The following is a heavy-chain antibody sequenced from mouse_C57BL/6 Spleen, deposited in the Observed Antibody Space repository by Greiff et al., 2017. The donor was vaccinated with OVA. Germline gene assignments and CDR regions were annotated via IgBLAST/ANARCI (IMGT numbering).Heavy chain of an antibody. D-gene: IGHD4-1*01. CDR1: GYTFTSYW. CDR2: IYPGSGST. V-gene: IGHV1-55*01. Sequence: QVQLQQSGAELVKPGASVKMSCKASGYTFTSYWITWVKQRPGQGLEWIGDIYPGSGSTNYNEKFKSKATLTVDTSSSTAYMQLSSLTSEDSAVYYCARSWEGYAMDYWGQGTSVTVSS. CDR3: ARSWEGYAMDY. J-gene: IGHJ4*01.